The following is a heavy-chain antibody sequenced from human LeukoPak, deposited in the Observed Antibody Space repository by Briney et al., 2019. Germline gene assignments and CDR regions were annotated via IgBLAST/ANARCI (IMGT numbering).Heavy chain of an antibody. CDR2: IYYSGST. J-gene: IGHJ4*02. V-gene: IGHV4-39*07. Sequence: SETLSLTCPVSGDSISSSFYYWGWIRQPPGKGLEWIGNIYYSGSTYYNPSLKSRVTISVDTSKNQFSLKLSSVTAADTAVYYCARSRRAVAGLDYWGQGTLVTVSS. CDR1: GDSISSSFYY. D-gene: IGHD6-19*01. CDR3: ARSRRAVAGLDY.